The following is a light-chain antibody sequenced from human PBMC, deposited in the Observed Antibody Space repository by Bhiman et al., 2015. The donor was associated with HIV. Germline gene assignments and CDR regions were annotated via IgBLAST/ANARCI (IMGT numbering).Light chain of an antibody. CDR2: SKN. CDR3: AAWDDSLNVWV. V-gene: IGLV1-44*01. CDR1: SSNIGSTT. J-gene: IGLJ3*02. Sequence: LTQPPSASGTPGQRVTISCSGSSSNIGSTTVNWYQQLPGTAPKLLIYSKNQRPSGVPDRFSGSKSGTSASLVISGLQSEDEADYYCAAWDDSLNVWVFGGGTKLTVL.